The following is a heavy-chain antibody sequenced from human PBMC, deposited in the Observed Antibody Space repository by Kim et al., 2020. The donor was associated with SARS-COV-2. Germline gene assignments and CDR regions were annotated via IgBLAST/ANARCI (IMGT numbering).Heavy chain of an antibody. CDR1: GYTFTSYA. J-gene: IGHJ3*02. CDR3: ARDQGPSNSAGDAFDI. Sequence: ASVKVSCKASGYTFTSYAMHWVRQAPGQRLEWMGWINAGNGNTKYSQKFQGRVTITRDTSASTAYMELSSLRSEDTAVYYCARDQGPSNSAGDAFDIWGQGTMVTVSS. CDR2: INAGNGNT. V-gene: IGHV1-3*01. D-gene: IGHD6-13*01.